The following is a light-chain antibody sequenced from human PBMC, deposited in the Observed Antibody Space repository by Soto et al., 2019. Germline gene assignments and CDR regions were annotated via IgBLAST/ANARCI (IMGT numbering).Light chain of an antibody. CDR1: QSISSS. V-gene: IGKV3-11*01. CDR2: DAS. CDR3: QQRSEWPRT. J-gene: IGKJ1*01. Sequence: EIVLTQSPATLSLSPGERATLSCRASQSISSSLAWYQQKPGQAPRLLIYDASSRATGFPARFSGSGSGTDFTLTIGSLEPEDFAVYYCQQRSEWPRTFGQGTKVGIK.